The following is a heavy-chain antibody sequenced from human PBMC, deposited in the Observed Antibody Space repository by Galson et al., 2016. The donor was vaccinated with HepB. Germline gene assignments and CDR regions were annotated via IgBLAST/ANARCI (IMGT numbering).Heavy chain of an antibody. D-gene: IGHD2-21*01. CDR2: IRSKASNYAT. J-gene: IGHJ4*02. CDR1: GFTFSGSA. CDR3: TTSLVYYFDY. V-gene: IGHV3-73*01. Sequence: SLRLSCAASGFTFSGSATHWVRQASGKGLEWVGRIRSKASNYATAYAASVKGRFTISRDDSKNTAYLQMNSLKTEDTAVYYCTTSLVYYFDYWGQGTLVTVSS.